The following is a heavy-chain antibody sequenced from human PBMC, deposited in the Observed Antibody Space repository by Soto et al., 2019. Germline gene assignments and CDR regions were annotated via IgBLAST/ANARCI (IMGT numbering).Heavy chain of an antibody. D-gene: IGHD6-6*01. CDR2: IYPGDSDT. CDR1: GNISSRYC. Sequence: GHCLKSSVQGSGNISSRYCNGWVLQVQGKDLEWMGIIYPGDSDTRYSPSFQGQVTISADKSLRTAYLQWTSLKASDTALYYGARTRSFTLGFYYDVMDGWGQGTRVTISS. CDR3: ARTRSFTLGFYYDVMDG. V-gene: IGHV5-51*01. J-gene: IGHJ6*02.